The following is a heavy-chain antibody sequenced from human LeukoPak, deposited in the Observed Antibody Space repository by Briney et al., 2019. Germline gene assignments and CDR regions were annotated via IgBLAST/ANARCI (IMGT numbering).Heavy chain of an antibody. J-gene: IGHJ3*02. Sequence: ASVKVSCKASGYTFTSYYMHWVRQAPGQGLEWMGIINPSGGSTSYAQKFQGRVTMTRDMSTSTVYMELSSLRSEDTAVYYCAREGDYGDSDDAFDIWGQGTMVTVSS. CDR3: AREGDYGDSDDAFDI. V-gene: IGHV1-46*01. CDR1: GYTFTSYY. D-gene: IGHD4-17*01. CDR2: INPSGGST.